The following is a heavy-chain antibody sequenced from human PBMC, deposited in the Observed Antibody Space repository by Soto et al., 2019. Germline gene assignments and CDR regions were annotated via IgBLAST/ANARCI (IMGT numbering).Heavy chain of an antibody. CDR3: ARSPPTIFGVVTLLPSHSYYMDV. CDR2: ISAYNGNT. Sequence: ASVKVSCKASGSTFTSYVISWVRQAPGQGPEWMGWISAYNGNTNYPQKLQGRVTMTTDTSTSTAYMELRSLRSDDTAVYYCARSPPTIFGVVTLLPSHSYYMDVWGKATAVTVSS. V-gene: IGHV1-18*01. J-gene: IGHJ6*03. D-gene: IGHD3-3*01. CDR1: GSTFTSYV.